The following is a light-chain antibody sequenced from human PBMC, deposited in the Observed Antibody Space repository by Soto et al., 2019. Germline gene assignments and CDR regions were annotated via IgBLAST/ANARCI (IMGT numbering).Light chain of an antibody. V-gene: IGLV2-14*01. Sequence: QAVLTQPASVSGSPGQSITISCTGTSSDVGGYNYVSWYQQHPGKAPKLIIYEVSNRPSGVSNRFSGSKSGNTASLTVSGLQAEDEADYYCSSYSSVTTLGVFGGGTQLTVL. CDR1: SSDVGGYNY. CDR2: EVS. CDR3: SSYSSVTTLGV. J-gene: IGLJ3*02.